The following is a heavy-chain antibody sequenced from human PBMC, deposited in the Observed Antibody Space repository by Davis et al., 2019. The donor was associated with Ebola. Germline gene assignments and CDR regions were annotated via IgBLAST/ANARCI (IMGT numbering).Heavy chain of an antibody. Sequence: AASVTVSCKASGYTFTSYGISWVRQAPGQRLEWMGWINAGNGNTKYSQKFQGRVTMTRNTSIRAAYMELNSLRSDDTAVYFCAKGIYSGWALGGLRGDYWGQGTLVTVSS. CDR1: GYTFTSYG. CDR3: AKGIYSGWALGGLRGDY. CDR2: INAGNGNT. V-gene: IGHV1-18*04. D-gene: IGHD6-19*01. J-gene: IGHJ4*02.